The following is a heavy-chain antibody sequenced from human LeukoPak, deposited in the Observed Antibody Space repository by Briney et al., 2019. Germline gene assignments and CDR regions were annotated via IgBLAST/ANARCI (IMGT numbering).Heavy chain of an antibody. CDR3: AREGKSPRLWSGYYYGMDV. CDR2: IYTSGST. J-gene: IGHJ6*02. D-gene: IGHD3-10*01. CDR1: GGSISSYY. Sequence: SETLPLTCTVSGGSISSYYWSWIRQPAGKGLEWIGRIYTSGSTNYNPSLKSRVTMSVDTSKNQFSLKLSSVTAADTAVYYCAREGKSPRLWSGYYYGMDVWGQGTTVTVSS. V-gene: IGHV4-4*07.